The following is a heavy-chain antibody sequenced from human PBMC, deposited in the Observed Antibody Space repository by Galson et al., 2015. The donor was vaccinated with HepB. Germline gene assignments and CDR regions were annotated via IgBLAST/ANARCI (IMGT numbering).Heavy chain of an antibody. CDR3: ARISITMARGVSSATKPFDY. CDR1: GYTFTGYY. CDR2: INPNSGGT. V-gene: IGHV1-2*02. Sequence: SGYTFTGYYMHWVRQAPGQGLEWMGWINPNSGGTNYAQKFQGRVTMTRDTSISTAYMELSRLRSDDTAVYYCARISITMARGVSSATKPFDYWGQGTLVTVSS. D-gene: IGHD3-10*01. J-gene: IGHJ4*02.